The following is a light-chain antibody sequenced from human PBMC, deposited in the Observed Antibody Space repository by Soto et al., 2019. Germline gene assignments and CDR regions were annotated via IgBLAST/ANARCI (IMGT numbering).Light chain of an antibody. J-gene: IGKJ5*01. CDR2: GAT. Sequence: FTESPRPASMSPGEKATLFCRASQSVSILLAWYQQKPGQAPRLLIHGATTRATGNPARFSGSGSGTRFTLSISSLQSEDLVVYCCQQDNTWTLRFGEGTRLEIK. V-gene: IGKV3D-15*01. CDR1: QSVSIL. CDR3: QQDNTWTLR.